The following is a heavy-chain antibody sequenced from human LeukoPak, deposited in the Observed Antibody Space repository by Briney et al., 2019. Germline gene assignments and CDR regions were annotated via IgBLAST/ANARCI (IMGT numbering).Heavy chain of an antibody. CDR1: GDSITSHY. CDR3: ARRSGVLDSRDYRYYFDY. D-gene: IGHD3-22*01. J-gene: IGHJ4*02. Sequence: SETLSLTCVVSGDSITSHYWSWIRQPPGKGLEYIGYIYYSGGTDYNPSLQNRVTISLDTTKNQFSLNLKYVIAADTAVYYCARRSGVLDSRDYRYYFDYWGPGTLVTVSS. V-gene: IGHV4-59*11. CDR2: IYYSGGT.